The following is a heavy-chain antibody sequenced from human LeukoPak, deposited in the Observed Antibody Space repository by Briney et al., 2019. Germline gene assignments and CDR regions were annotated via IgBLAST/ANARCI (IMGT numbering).Heavy chain of an antibody. CDR3: ARERREQLLPPYTRLLTYFDY. Sequence: SETLSLTCAVSGGSISSSNWWSWVRQPPGKGLEWIGEIYHSGSTNYNPSLKSRVTISVDTSKNQFSLKLSSVTAADTAVYYCARERREQLLPPYTRLLTYFDYWGQGTLVTVSS. V-gene: IGHV4-4*02. CDR2: IYHSGST. CDR1: GGSISSSNW. D-gene: IGHD2-2*01. J-gene: IGHJ4*02.